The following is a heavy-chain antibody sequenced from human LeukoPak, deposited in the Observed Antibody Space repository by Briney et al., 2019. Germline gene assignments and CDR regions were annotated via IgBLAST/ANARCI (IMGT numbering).Heavy chain of an antibody. CDR2: FDPEDGET. CDR3: ATVGATGSYFDY. D-gene: IGHD1-26*01. CDR1: GYTFTGYY. V-gene: IGHV1-24*01. Sequence: ASVKVSCKASGYTFTGYYMHWVRQAPGQGLEWMGGFDPEDGETIYAQKFQGRVTMTEDTSTDTAYMELSSLRSEDTAVYYCATVGATGSYFDYWGQGTLVTVSS. J-gene: IGHJ4*02.